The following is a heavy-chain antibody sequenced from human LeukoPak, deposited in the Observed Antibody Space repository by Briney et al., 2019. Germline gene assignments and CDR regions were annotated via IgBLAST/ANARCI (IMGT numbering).Heavy chain of an antibody. D-gene: IGHD3-22*01. CDR3: ARDQWLYYHGSTAYYPGAFDI. J-gene: IGHJ3*02. Sequence: ASVNVSCKASGYTFTSYGISWVRQAPGQGLEWMGWFSAYIGNTNYAQKLQGRVTMTTDTSTSTAYRELRSLRCDDTAVYYCARDQWLYYHGSTAYYPGAFDIWGQGTMVTVSS. CDR1: GYTFTSYG. CDR2: FSAYIGNT. V-gene: IGHV1-18*01.